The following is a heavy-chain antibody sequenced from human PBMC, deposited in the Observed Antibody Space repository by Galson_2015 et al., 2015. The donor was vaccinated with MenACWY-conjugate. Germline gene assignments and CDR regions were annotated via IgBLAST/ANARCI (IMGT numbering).Heavy chain of an antibody. D-gene: IGHD2-15*01. J-gene: IGHJ1*01. CDR3: VRISCSGNNCHIEC. CDR2: IIPILDKA. Sequence: SVKVSCKASGCSFSTYGFSWVRQAPGQGLDWMGRIIPILDKANYAQKFEGRVTISADKSTSTTHMELSSLRSEDTAIYYCVRISCSGNNCHIECCGQGTLVTVPS. V-gene: IGHV1-69*04. CDR1: GCSFSTYG.